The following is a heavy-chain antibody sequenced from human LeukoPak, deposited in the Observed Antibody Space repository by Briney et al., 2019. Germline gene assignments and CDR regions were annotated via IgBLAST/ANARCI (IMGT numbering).Heavy chain of an antibody. CDR2: ISSSSSYI. D-gene: IGHD3-22*01. V-gene: IGHV3-21*01. Sequence: PGGYLRRSCAASGFTFSSYSMNWVRQAPGKGLEWVSSISSSSSYIYYADSVKGRFTISRDNAKNSLYLQMNSLRAEDTAVYYCARAMIVVPDDYWGQGTLVTVSS. CDR1: GFTFSSYS. J-gene: IGHJ4*02. CDR3: ARAMIVVPDDY.